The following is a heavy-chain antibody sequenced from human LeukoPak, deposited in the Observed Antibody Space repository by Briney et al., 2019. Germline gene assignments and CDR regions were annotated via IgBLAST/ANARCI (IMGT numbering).Heavy chain of an antibody. Sequence: GGSLRLSCEASGFSFGSHAMYWVRQAPGKGLEWVAGIFGSGGSPHYADSVKGRFTISRDNSRNTVYLQINSLRAEDTAVYYCGKTTVGYSSGQKPAWPVDYWGQGTLVTVSS. CDR1: GFSFGSHA. V-gene: IGHV3-23*01. CDR2: IFGSGGSP. D-gene: IGHD5-18*01. J-gene: IGHJ4*02. CDR3: GKTTVGYSSGQKPAWPVDY.